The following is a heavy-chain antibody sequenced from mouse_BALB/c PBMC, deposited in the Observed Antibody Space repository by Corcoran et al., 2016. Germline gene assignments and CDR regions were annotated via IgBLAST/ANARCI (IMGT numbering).Heavy chain of an antibody. CDR2: INPYNDGT. D-gene: IGHD1-1*01. CDR3: AKGESSLYAMDY. J-gene: IGHJ4*01. CDR1: GYTFPSYV. Sequence: EFQLQQSGPERVKPGASVKMSGMASGYTFPSYVMHWVKQKPGQGLEWIGYINPYNDGTKYNEKFKGKATLTSDKSSSTAYMELSSLTSEDSAVYYCAKGESSLYAMDYWGQGTSVTVS. V-gene: IGHV1S136*01.